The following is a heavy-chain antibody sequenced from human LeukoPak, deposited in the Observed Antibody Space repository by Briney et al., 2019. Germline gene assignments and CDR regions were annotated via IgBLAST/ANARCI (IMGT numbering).Heavy chain of an antibody. V-gene: IGHV3-53*01. CDR3: AKDYYGSGSGIYKKERPYYFDY. D-gene: IGHD3-10*01. Sequence: ETLSLTCTVSGGSISSYYWSWIRQAPGKGLEWVSVIYSGGSTYYADSVKGRFTISRDNSKNTLYLQMNSLRAEDTAVYYCAKDYYGSGSGIYKKERPYYFDYWGQGTLVTVSS. J-gene: IGHJ4*02. CDR1: GGSISSYY. CDR2: IYSGGST.